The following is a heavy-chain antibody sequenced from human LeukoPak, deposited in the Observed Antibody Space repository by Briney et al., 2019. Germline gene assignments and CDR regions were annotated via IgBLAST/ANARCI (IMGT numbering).Heavy chain of an antibody. CDR1: GFTFSSFW. CDR2: INNDGSST. Sequence: GGSLRLSCAASGFTFSSFWMHWVRQAPGKGLVWVSRINNDGSSTAYADSVKGRFTISRDNAKNTLYLQMNSLRAEDKAVYYCARDSFVTISGGWNWFDPWGQGTLVTVSS. J-gene: IGHJ5*02. V-gene: IGHV3-74*01. CDR3: ARDSFVTISGGWNWFDP. D-gene: IGHD3-3*01.